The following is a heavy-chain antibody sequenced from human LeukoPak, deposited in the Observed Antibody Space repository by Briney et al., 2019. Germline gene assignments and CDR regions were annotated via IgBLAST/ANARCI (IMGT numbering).Heavy chain of an antibody. CDR2: ISANSGDT. Sequence: ASVKVSCKASGYTFTVNGISWMRQAPGQGLEWLGWISANSGDTNYAEQFQGRLTLATDTSTSTAYMELRSLRDDDTAVYYCARDRWHAFDYWGQGTLVTVSS. V-gene: IGHV1-18*01. J-gene: IGHJ4*02. D-gene: IGHD2-15*01. CDR1: GYTFTVNG. CDR3: ARDRWHAFDY.